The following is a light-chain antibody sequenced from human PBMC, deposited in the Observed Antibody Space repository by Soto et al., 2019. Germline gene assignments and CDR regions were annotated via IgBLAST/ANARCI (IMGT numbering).Light chain of an antibody. CDR2: DVS. CDR3: SSYTSSNTLV. V-gene: IGLV2-14*01. CDR1: SSDVGGYNY. J-gene: IGLJ2*01. Sequence: QSALTQPASVSGSPGQSITISCTGTSSDVGGYNYVSWYQQHPGKAPKLMIYDVSNRPSGVPNRFPGSKSGNTASLTISGLQAEDEADYYCSSYTSSNTLVFGGGTKLTVL.